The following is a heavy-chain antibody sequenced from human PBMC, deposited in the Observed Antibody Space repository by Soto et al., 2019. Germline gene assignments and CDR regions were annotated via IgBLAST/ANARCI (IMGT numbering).Heavy chain of an antibody. CDR1: GFTFSSYG. V-gene: IGHV3-33*01. Sequence: QVQLVESGGGVVQPGRSLRLSCAASGFTFSSYGMHWVRQAPGKGLEWVAVIWYDGSNKYYADSVKGRFTISRDNSKNTLDLQMNSLRAEDTAVYYCARRAVAGTGDAFDIWGQGTMVTVSS. J-gene: IGHJ3*02. CDR3: ARRAVAGTGDAFDI. D-gene: IGHD6-19*01. CDR2: IWYDGSNK.